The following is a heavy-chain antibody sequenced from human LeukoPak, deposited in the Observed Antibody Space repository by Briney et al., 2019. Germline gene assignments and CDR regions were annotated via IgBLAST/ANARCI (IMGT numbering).Heavy chain of an antibody. CDR3: VAYNWNYPDY. J-gene: IGHJ4*02. CDR2: INTDGRST. V-gene: IGHV3-74*01. Sequence: GGSLRLSCAASGFSFSSYYMYWVRHAPEKGLVWVSRINTDGRSTGYADSVKGRFTVSRDNAKNTLYLQMNSLRAEDTAVYYCVAYNWNYPDYWGLGTLVTVSS. D-gene: IGHD1-20*01. CDR1: GFSFSSYY.